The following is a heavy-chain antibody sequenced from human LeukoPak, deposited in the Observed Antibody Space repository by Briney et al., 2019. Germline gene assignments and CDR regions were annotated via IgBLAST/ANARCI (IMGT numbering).Heavy chain of an antibody. V-gene: IGHV3-33*01. CDR1: GFTFSSYG. Sequence: GRSLRLSCAVSGFTFSSYGMHWVRQAPGKGLEWVAVIWYDGSNKYYADSVKGRFTISRDSSKNTLDLQMNSLRAEDTAVYYCVRVGYTNYGIDYWGRGTLVTVSS. CDR2: IWYDGSNK. CDR3: VRVGYTNYGIDY. D-gene: IGHD4-11*01. J-gene: IGHJ4*02.